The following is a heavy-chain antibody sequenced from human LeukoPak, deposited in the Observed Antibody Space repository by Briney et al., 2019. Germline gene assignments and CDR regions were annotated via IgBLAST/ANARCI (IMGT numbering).Heavy chain of an antibody. D-gene: IGHD3-10*02. CDR2: ISSSGSTI. Sequence: TSGGSLRLSCAASGFTFSSYAMSWVRLAPGKGLEWVSAISSSGSTIYYADSVKGRFTISRDNAKNSLYLQMNSLRAEDTAVYYCAELGITMIGGVWGKGTTVTISS. CDR1: GFTFSSYA. V-gene: IGHV3-21*01. CDR3: AELGITMIGGV. J-gene: IGHJ6*04.